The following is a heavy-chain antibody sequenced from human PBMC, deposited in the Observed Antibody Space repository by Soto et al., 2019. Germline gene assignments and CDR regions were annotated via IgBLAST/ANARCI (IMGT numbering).Heavy chain of an antibody. J-gene: IGHJ4*02. V-gene: IGHV4-30-4*01. CDR3: ARDPYSGYERSGFDY. Sequence: PSETLSLTCTVSGGSISSGDYYWSWIRQPPGKGLEWIGYIYYSGSTYYNPSLKSRVTISVDTSKNQFSLKLSSVTAADTAVYYCARDPYSGYERSGFDYWGQGTLVTVSS. CDR1: GGSISSGDYY. CDR2: IYYSGST. D-gene: IGHD5-12*01.